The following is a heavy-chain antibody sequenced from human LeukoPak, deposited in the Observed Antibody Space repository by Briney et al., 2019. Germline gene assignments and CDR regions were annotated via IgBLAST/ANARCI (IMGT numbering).Heavy chain of an antibody. Sequence: PSETLSLTCAVSGGSISSGGYSWSWIRQPPGKGLEWIGYIYHSGSTYYNPSLKSRVTISVDTSKNQFSLKLSSVTAADTAVYYCARYSYDSSGPRKAFDIWGQGTMVTVSS. D-gene: IGHD3-22*01. V-gene: IGHV4-30-2*01. CDR2: IYHSGST. CDR1: GGSISSGGYS. J-gene: IGHJ3*02. CDR3: ARYSYDSSGPRKAFDI.